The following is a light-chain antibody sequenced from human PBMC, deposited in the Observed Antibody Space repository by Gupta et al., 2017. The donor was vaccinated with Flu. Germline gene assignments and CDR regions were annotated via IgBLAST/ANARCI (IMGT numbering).Light chain of an antibody. J-gene: IGKJ1*01. CDR1: QNVLYVSNNKSY. CDR3: QQYDSTPWT. Sequence: DIVMTQSPDSLAVSLGERATINCKSSQNVLYVSNNKSYLAWYQQKPGQPPELLINWASSRESGVPDRFSGSGSATDFSLTISSLQAEDVAVYYCQQYDSTPWTFGQGTSVEIK. CDR2: WAS. V-gene: IGKV4-1*01.